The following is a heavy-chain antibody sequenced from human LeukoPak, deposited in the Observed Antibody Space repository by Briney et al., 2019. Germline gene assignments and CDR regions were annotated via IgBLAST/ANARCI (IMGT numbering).Heavy chain of an antibody. V-gene: IGHV3-7*01. Sequence: GGSLRLSCAASGFTFSSYWMSWVRQAPGKGLEWVANIKQDGSEKYYVDSVKGRFTISRDNAKNSLYLQMNSLRAEDTAVYYCASACSSASCYSRGGYRGQGTLVTVSS. J-gene: IGHJ4*02. CDR1: GFTFSSYW. CDR3: ASACSSASCYSRGGY. CDR2: IKQDGSEK. D-gene: IGHD2-2*01.